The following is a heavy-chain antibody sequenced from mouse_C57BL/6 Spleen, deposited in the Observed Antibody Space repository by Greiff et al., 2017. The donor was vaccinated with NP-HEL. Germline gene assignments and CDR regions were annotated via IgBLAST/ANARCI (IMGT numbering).Heavy chain of an antibody. V-gene: IGHV1-61*01. CDR2: IYPSDSET. CDR1: GYTFTSYW. D-gene: IGHD1-1*01. Sequence: VQLQQPGAELVRPGSSVKLSCKASGYTFTSYWMDWVKQRPGQGLEWIGNIYPSDSETHYNQKFKDKATLTVDKSSSTAYMQLSSLTSEDSAVYYCARSDYGSRAMDYWGQGTSVTVSS. J-gene: IGHJ4*01. CDR3: ARSDYGSRAMDY.